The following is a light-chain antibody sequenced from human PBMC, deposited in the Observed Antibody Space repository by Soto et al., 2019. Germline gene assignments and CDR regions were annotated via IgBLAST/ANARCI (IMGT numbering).Light chain of an antibody. CDR1: QSVYNY. J-gene: IGKJ2*01. V-gene: IGKV3-11*01. CDR2: DAS. CDR3: QQRSIWPRT. Sequence: EIVLTQSPATLSLSPGERATLSCTTRQSVYNYLSWYHQKPGQAPRLLIYDASHRATGTPARFSGSGSGTNFTLIISSLEPEDFAVYYCQQRSIWPRTFGQGTRLEIK.